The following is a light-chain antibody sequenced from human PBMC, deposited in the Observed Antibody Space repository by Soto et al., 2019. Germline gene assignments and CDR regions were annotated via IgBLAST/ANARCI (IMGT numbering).Light chain of an antibody. CDR1: SRDVGGSNY. Sequence: QSALIQPASVSGSPGQSITISCPGTSRDVGGSNYVSWYQHHPHRAPKLRIYEVSYRHSGVSSLFSGPKSGNTASLTISGLQAEDDADYYCSSYTSSNNLEVFGGGTKLTVL. CDR2: EVS. CDR3: SSYTSSNNLEV. J-gene: IGLJ1*01. V-gene: IGLV2-14*01.